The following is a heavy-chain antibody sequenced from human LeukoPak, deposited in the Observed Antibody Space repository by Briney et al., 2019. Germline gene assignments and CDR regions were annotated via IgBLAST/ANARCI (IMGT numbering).Heavy chain of an antibody. J-gene: IGHJ4*02. Sequence: PSETLSLTCTVSGGSISSGSYYWSWIRQPAGKGLEWIGRIYTSGSTNYNPSLRSRVTISVDTSKNQFSLKLSSVTAADTAVYYCARGYYDILTGKGYFDYWGQGTLVTVSS. CDR3: ARGYYDILTGKGYFDY. CDR1: GGSISSGSYY. CDR2: IYTSGST. D-gene: IGHD3-9*01. V-gene: IGHV4-61*02.